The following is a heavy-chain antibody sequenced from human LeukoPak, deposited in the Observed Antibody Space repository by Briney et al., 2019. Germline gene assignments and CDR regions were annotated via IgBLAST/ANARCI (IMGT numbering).Heavy chain of an antibody. J-gene: IGHJ4*02. CDR2: IYAGDSDT. Sequence: GESLRISCKGSGYRFSNHWIGWVRQMPGKGLEWMGIIYAGDSDTRYSPSFQGQVTISADKSISTAYLQWSSLKASDTAMYYCARPPVAWGQGTLVTVSS. CDR1: GYRFSNHW. V-gene: IGHV5-51*01. CDR3: ARPPVA. D-gene: IGHD4-23*01.